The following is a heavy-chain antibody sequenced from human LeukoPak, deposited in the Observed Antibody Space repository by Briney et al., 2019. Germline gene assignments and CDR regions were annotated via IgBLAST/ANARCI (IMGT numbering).Heavy chain of an antibody. J-gene: IGHJ4*02. Sequence: GGSLRLSCAASGFTFTNYWMHWVRQAPGKGLVWVSRISPDGNTATYADFVKGRFTLSRDNAKNTLYLQMNSLRAEDTAVYYCASVRAPVNYCFDYWGQGALVTASS. V-gene: IGHV3-74*01. CDR3: ASVRAPVNYCFDY. D-gene: IGHD1-20*01. CDR2: ISPDGNTA. CDR1: GFTFTNYW.